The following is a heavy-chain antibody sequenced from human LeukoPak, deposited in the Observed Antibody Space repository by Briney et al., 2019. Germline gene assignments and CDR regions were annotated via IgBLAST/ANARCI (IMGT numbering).Heavy chain of an antibody. CDR1: GFIFTDYW. V-gene: IGHV3-74*01. J-gene: IGHJ4*02. CDR3: ARDGGSAIPFDY. CDR2: IRGDGRAT. Sequence: GGSLRLSCAASGFIFTDYWMHWVRQAPGKELVWVARIRGDGRATTYADSVKGRFTISRDNALSTVSLQMKSLRAEDTAVYYCARDGGSAIPFDYWGQGTLVTVSS.